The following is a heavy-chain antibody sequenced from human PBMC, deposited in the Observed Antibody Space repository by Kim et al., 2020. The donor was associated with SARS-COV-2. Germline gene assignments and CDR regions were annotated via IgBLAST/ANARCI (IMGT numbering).Heavy chain of an antibody. CDR3: ARESGAIDY. J-gene: IGHJ4*02. CDR2: I. V-gene: IGHV3-74*03. Sequence: IKYADSEKGRFTISRDNAKDTLILQMDRLRVEDTAVYYCARESGAIDYWGQGTLVTVSS. D-gene: IGHD4-17*01.